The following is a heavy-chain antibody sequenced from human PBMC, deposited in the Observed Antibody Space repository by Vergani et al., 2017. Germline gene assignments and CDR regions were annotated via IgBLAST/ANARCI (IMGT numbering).Heavy chain of an antibody. CDR3: AKRSGYYLNWFDP. Sequence: QVQLVESGGGVVQPGRSLRLSCAASGFTFNQYGMHWVRQAPGKGLEWVAVTWYDGNNKQYADSVKGRFTISRDNSKNTLYLQMNSLRAEDTAVYYCAKRSGYYLNWFDPWGQGTLVTVSS. J-gene: IGHJ5*02. D-gene: IGHD3-22*01. CDR1: GFTFNQYG. CDR2: TWYDGNNK. V-gene: IGHV3-33*06.